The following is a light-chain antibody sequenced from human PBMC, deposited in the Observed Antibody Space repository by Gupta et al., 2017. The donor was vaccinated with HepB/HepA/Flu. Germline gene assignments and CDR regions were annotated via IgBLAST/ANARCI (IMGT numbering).Light chain of an antibody. V-gene: IGKV3-20*01. J-gene: IGKJ5*01. CDR3: HQYAHAPLT. CDR2: DVS. CDR1: QTVDKNY. Sequence: EIVLTQSPGTLSLSPGERATLSCRASQTVDKNYLVWFQQKPGQTPRLVIYDVSNRATGIPDRFSGSGSGTDFTLTISRLEPEDFTVYYCHQYAHAPLTFGQGTRLDIK.